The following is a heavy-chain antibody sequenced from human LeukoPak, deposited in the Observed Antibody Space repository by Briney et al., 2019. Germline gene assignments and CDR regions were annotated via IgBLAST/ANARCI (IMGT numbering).Heavy chain of an antibody. CDR1: GGTFSSYA. CDR2: IIPIFGTA. V-gene: IGHV1-69*05. D-gene: IGHD1-14*01. J-gene: IGHJ3*02. Sequence: SVKVSCKASGGTFSSYAISWVRQAPGQGLEWMGGIIPIFGTANYAQKFQGRVTITTDESTSTAYMELCSLRSEDTAVYYCARDKPPWVNAFDIWGQGTMVTVSS. CDR3: ARDKPPWVNAFDI.